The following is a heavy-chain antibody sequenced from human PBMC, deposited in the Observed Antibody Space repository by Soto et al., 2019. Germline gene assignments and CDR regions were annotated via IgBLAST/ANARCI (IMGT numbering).Heavy chain of an antibody. D-gene: IGHD3-22*01. CDR2: ISGSGGST. V-gene: IGHV3-23*01. J-gene: IGHJ4*02. Sequence: GGSLRLSCAASGFTFSSYAMSWVRQAPGKGLEWVSAISGSGGSTYYADSVKGRFTISRDNSKNTLYLQMNSLRAEDTAVYYCAKGPDPSSGYYPKAYYFDYWGQGTLVTVSS. CDR3: AKGPDPSSGYYPKAYYFDY. CDR1: GFTFSSYA.